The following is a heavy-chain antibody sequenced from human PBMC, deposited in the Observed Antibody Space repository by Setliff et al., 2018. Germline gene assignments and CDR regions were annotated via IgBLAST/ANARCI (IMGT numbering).Heavy chain of an antibody. CDR3: ARHALSFDSAWDV. CDR2: VFYSGSA. V-gene: IGHV4-59*08. CDR1: GGSISPYY. D-gene: IGHD3-9*01. Sequence: SETLSLTCSVSGGSISPYYWIWIRQSPGKGLEWIGYVFYSGSARYNPSLESRVTMSVDTSKNQISLKLTSVTAADTAVYYCARHALSFDSAWDVWGKGTTVTVSS. J-gene: IGHJ6*04.